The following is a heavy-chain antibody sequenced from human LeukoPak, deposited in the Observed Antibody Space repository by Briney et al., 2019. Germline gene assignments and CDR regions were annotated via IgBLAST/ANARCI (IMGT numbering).Heavy chain of an antibody. CDR2: IYSGGST. V-gene: IGHV3-66*02. J-gene: IGHJ4*02. Sequence: PGGSLRLSCAASGFTVSSNYMSWVRQAPGKGLEWVSVIYSGGSTYYADSVKGRFTISRDNSKNTLYLQMNSLRAEDTAVYYCARYPDPNWNGPFGYWGQGTLVTVSS. CDR3: ARYPDPNWNGPFGY. D-gene: IGHD1-20*01. CDR1: GFTVSSNY.